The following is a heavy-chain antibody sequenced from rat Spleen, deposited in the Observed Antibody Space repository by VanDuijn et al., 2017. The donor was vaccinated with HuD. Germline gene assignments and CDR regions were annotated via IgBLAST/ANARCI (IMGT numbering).Heavy chain of an antibody. CDR1: GFTFSNYG. D-gene: IGHD5-1*01. V-gene: IGHV5-19*01. Sequence: EVQLVESGGGLVQPGRSLKLSCAASGFTFSNYGMHWIRQAPTKGLEWVASISPSGGSTYYRDSVKGRFTISRDNAKSTLYLQMDSLRSEDTAPYFCATPQLGDYFAYWGQGVMVTVSS. J-gene: IGHJ2*01. CDR2: ISPSGGST. CDR3: ATPQLGDYFAY.